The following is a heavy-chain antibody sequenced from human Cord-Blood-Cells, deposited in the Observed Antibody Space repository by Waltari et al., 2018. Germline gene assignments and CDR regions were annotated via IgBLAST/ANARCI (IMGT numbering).Heavy chain of an antibody. CDR1: GFTVSSNY. CDR2: IYSGGST. CDR3: ATNMGAVAGTFDY. J-gene: IGHJ4*02. V-gene: IGHV3-53*01. D-gene: IGHD6-19*01. Sequence: SCAASGFTVSSNYMSWVRQAPGKGLEWVSVIYSGGSTYYADSVKGRFTISRDNSKNTLYLQMNSLRAEDTAVYYCATNMGAVAGTFDYWGQGTLVTVSS.